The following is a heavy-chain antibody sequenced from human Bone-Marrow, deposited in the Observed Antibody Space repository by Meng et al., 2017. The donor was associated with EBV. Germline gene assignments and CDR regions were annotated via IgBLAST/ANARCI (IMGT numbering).Heavy chain of an antibody. V-gene: IGHV4-61*01. CDR3: AKSRSSTPGVVDY. CDR1: GASVSGGTYH. CDR2: IYDGGTT. Sequence: EWGAGRLQPSVSLSPTCTVSGASVSGGTYHWSWIRQPPGKELEWIGYIYDGGTTIYNPSLKSRVTILVDASKNQFSLKLSSVTTADTAVYYCAKSRSSTPGVVDYWGQGTLVTVSS. D-gene: IGHD3-10*01. J-gene: IGHJ4*02.